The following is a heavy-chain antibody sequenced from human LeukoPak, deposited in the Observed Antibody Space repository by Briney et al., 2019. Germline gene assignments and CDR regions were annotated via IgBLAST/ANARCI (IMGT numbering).Heavy chain of an antibody. V-gene: IGHV5-51*01. D-gene: IGHD2-2*01. CDR2: IYPGDSDT. CDR1: GYSFTSYW. Sequence: GESLKISCKGSGYSFTSYWIGWVRQMPGKGLEWMGIIYPGDSDTRYSPSFQGQVTISADKSISTAYLQWSSLKASDTATYYCARHLGYCSSTSCYPSDAFDIWGQGTMVTVSS. J-gene: IGHJ3*02. CDR3: ARHLGYCSSTSCYPSDAFDI.